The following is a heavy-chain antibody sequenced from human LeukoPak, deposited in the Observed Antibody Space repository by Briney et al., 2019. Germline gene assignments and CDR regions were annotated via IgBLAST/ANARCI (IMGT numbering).Heavy chain of an antibody. J-gene: IGHJ4*02. Sequence: GGSLSLSCAASGFTFSSSAMTWVRHGPGKGLEWVSTITGSDSSTYYADSVKGRFTTSRDFSKNTVHLQMNSLRVEDTAIYYCAKGPQLFSGYHPDCWGQGTLVTVSS. D-gene: IGHD3-22*01. CDR3: AKGPQLFSGYHPDC. CDR2: ITGSDSST. CDR1: GFTFSSSA. V-gene: IGHV3-23*01.